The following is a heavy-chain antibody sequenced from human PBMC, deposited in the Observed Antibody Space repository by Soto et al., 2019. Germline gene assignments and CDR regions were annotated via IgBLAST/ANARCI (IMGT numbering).Heavy chain of an antibody. CDR3: ARDRATVTTYFDY. J-gene: IGHJ4*02. V-gene: IGHV4-31*03. CDR2: IYYSGST. D-gene: IGHD4-17*01. Sequence: SETLSLTCTVSGGSISSGGYYWSWIRQHPGKGLEWTGYIYYSGSTYYNPSLKSRVTISVDTSKNQFSLKLSSVTAADTAVYYCARDRATVTTYFDYWGQGTLVTVSS. CDR1: GGSISSGGYY.